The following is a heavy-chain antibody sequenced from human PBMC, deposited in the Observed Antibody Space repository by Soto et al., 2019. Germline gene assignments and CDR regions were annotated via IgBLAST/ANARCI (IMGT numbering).Heavy chain of an antibody. D-gene: IGHD5-12*01. V-gene: IGHV3-64D*08. Sequence: GGSLRLSCSASGFTFSNYAMHWVRQAPGKGLEYVSAISGSGGSTYYADSVKDRFTISRDNSKNTLYLQMSSLRAEDTAVYYCVKGKSGYVYGDYWGQGSLVTVSS. CDR1: GFTFSNYA. J-gene: IGHJ4*02. CDR3: VKGKSGYVYGDY. CDR2: ISGSGGST.